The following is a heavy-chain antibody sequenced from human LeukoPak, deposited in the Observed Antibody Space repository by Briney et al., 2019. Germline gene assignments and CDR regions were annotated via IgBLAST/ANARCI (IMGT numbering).Heavy chain of an antibody. CDR2: ISGSGGST. CDR1: GFTFSGYG. CDR3: PKDSGSYLPPYDY. V-gene: IGHV3-23*01. D-gene: IGHD1-26*01. J-gene: IGHJ4*02. Sequence: GGTLRLSCAASGFTFSGYGMSWVRQAPGKGLEWVSAISGSGGSTYYADSVKGRFTISRDNSKNTLYLQMNSLSAEDTAVYYCPKDSGSYLPPYDYWGQGTLVTVSS.